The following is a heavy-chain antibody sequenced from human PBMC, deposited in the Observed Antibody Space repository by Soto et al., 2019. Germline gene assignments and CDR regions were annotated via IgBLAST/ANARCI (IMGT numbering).Heavy chain of an antibody. D-gene: IGHD2-2*01. J-gene: IGHJ4*02. CDR1: GFTFSTYS. Sequence: VQLVESGGGLVQPGGSLTLSCAASGFTFSTYSMNWVRQAPGKGLEWVSYISDISSNIHYADSVKGRFTISRDNDKSSLYLHMNSLRAGDTAVYYCARDKGSSNWHSFDYWGQGILVTVSS. CDR3: ARDKGSSNWHSFDY. V-gene: IGHV3-48*01. CDR2: ISDISSNI.